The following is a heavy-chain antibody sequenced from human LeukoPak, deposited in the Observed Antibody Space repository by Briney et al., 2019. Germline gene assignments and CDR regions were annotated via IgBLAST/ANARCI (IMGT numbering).Heavy chain of an antibody. J-gene: IGHJ4*02. D-gene: IGHD3-22*01. CDR1: GYTFTDYY. Sequence: ASVKVSCKASGYTFTDYYMHWVRQAPGQGLEWMGMIYPSGGSTSYAQKFQGRVTMTRDTFTSTVYMELSSLTSEDTAVYSCARSFDYDSSGYLSFDYWGQGTLVTVSS. V-gene: IGHV1-46*01. CDR3: ARSFDYDSSGYLSFDY. CDR2: IYPSGGST.